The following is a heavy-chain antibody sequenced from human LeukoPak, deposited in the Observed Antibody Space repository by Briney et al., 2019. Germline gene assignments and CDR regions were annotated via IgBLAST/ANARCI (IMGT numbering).Heavy chain of an antibody. CDR1: GGSINNYY. J-gene: IGHJ4*02. CDR2: IYYRGST. D-gene: IGHD4-17*01. CDR3: ARGGDYGDLRYFDY. V-gene: IGHV4-59*01. Sequence: SETLSLTCTVSGGSINNYYWSWIRQPPGKGLEWIGYIYYRGSTNYNPSLKSRVTFSVDTSKSQFSLKLNSVTAADTAVYYCARGGDYGDLRYFDYWGQGTLVTVSS.